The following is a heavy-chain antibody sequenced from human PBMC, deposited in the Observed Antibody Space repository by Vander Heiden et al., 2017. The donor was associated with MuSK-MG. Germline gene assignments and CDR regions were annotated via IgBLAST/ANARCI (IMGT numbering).Heavy chain of an antibody. CDR1: GFTFSNYA. CDR3: ARENYYGSGILGALDL. Sequence: QVQGVESGGGVVQPGRSLRLSCAASGFTFSNYAMQWVRQAPGKGLDWVAVISYDGTTKYYADSLKGRFTIFRDNSKNTMSLQMNSLRPEDTALYYCARENYYGSGILGALDLWGQGTVVTVSS. J-gene: IGHJ3*01. CDR2: ISYDGTTK. V-gene: IGHV3-30-3*01. D-gene: IGHD3-10*01.